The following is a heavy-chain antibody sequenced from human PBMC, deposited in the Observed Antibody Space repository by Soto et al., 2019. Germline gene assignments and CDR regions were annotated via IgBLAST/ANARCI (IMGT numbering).Heavy chain of an antibody. J-gene: IGHJ6*02. CDR1: GYTFSNYY. V-gene: IGHV1-46*01. D-gene: IGHD4-17*01. CDR3: ARGPKLTDFGDRGYYGMDV. CDR2: INPSGGGT. Sequence: QVHLVQSGAEVKKPGASVTFPCKASGYTFSNYYMHWVRQAPGQGLEWVGIINPSGGGTTYAQNFQGRVTMHRDTSTSTVYMELNSLISEDTAVYYCARGPKLTDFGDRGYYGMDVWGHGTTVTVSS.